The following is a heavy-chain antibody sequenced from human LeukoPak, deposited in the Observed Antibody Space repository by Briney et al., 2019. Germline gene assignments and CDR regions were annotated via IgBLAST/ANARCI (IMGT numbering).Heavy chain of an antibody. D-gene: IGHD1-26*01. Sequence: SETLSLTCTVSGASISSGSYYWGWIRQPPGKGLEWIGSIYYTGNTYYNPSLNSRVTISVDTSKNQFSLELSSVTAADTAVYYCARGSRRLADFHYWGQGTLVTVSS. V-gene: IGHV4-39*01. CDR3: ARGSRRLADFHY. CDR1: GASISSGSYY. J-gene: IGHJ4*02. CDR2: IYYTGNT.